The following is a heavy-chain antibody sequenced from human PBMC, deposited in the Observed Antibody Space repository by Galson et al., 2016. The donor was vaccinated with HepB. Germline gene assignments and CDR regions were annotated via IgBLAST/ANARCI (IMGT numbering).Heavy chain of an antibody. CDR2: IRDLDGTT. V-gene: IGHV3-23*01. CDR1: GFSFGTQA. J-gene: IGHJ4*02. Sequence: SLRLSCAASGFSFGTQAMNWVRQAPGRGLEWVSAIRDLDGTTHYGDSAKGRFTISKDTSKTTVYLQMNSLRPEDTAVFYCTRGLGLVLVAVHDYWGQGTRVTVSS. D-gene: IGHD3-22*01. CDR3: TRGLGLVLVAVHDY.